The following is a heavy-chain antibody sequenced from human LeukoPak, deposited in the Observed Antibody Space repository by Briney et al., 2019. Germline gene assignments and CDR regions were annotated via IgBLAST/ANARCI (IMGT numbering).Heavy chain of an antibody. J-gene: IGHJ4*02. V-gene: IGHV3-66*01. D-gene: IGHD2-15*01. CDR3: ARDLVVAGTYGFGN. CDR2: IYSGGKT. CDR1: GFSVSSDY. Sequence: GGSLRLSCAASGFSVSSDYMSWVRQAPGKGLEWVSSIYSGGKTLYADSVKDRFTISKDNSENTLHLQMTSLRVEDAAMYYCARDLVVAGTYGFGNWGQGTLVTVSS.